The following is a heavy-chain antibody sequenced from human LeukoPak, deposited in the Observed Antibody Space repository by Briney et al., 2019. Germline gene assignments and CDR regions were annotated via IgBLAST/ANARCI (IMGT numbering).Heavy chain of an antibody. CDR3: ARVGGYDFWIEINYYYYYMDV. CDR2: ISAYNGNT. Sequence: ASVKVSCKASGYTFTSYGISWVRQAPGQGLEWMGWISAYNGNTNYAQKLQGRVTMTTDTSTSTAYMELRSLRSDDTAVYYCARVGGYDFWIEINYYYYYMDVWGKGTTVTVSS. CDR1: GYTFTSYG. J-gene: IGHJ6*03. D-gene: IGHD3-3*01. V-gene: IGHV1-18*01.